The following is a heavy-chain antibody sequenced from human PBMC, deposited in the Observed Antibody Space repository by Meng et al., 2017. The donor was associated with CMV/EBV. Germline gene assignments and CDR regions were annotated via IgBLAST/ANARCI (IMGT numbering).Heavy chain of an antibody. Sequence: TLSLTCAVYGGSFSGYYWSWIRQPPGKGLEWIGEINHSGSTNYNPSLKSRVTISVDTSKNQFSLKLSSVTAADTAVYYCARALTGDAEFDYWGQGTLVTVSS. CDR2: INHSGST. CDR1: GGSFSGYY. D-gene: IGHD7-27*01. CDR3: ARALTGDAEFDY. J-gene: IGHJ4*02. V-gene: IGHV4-34*01.